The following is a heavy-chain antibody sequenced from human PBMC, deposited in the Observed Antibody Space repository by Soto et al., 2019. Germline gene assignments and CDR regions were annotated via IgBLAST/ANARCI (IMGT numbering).Heavy chain of an antibody. D-gene: IGHD3-3*01. CDR1: GFTFSSYV. CDR2: VHYDGTKK. V-gene: IGHV3-33*01. Sequence: QVQLVESGGGVVQPGTSPRLSCAPSGFTFSSYVMHWVRQAPGKGLEWVAVVHYDGTKKYYADSVRGRFTISRDNSENILYLQMNSLRPDDTAVYFCARETSYDFWSGPQTMDVWGQGTTVTVSS. CDR3: ARETSYDFWSGPQTMDV. J-gene: IGHJ6*02.